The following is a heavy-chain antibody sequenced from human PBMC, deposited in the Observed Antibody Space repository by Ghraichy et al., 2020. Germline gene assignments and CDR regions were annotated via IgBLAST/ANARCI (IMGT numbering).Heavy chain of an antibody. CDR1: GGSISSSSHY. CDR3: AEASGDWGYFDL. CDR2: IYYSGST. V-gene: IGHV4-39*07. D-gene: IGHD7-27*01. J-gene: IGHJ2*01. Sequence: SETLSLTCTVSGGSISSSSHYWGWIRQPPGKGLEWIGSIYYSGSTYYNPSLKSRVTISVDTSKNQFSRKLSSVTAADTAVYYCAEASGDWGYFDLWGRGTLVTVSS.